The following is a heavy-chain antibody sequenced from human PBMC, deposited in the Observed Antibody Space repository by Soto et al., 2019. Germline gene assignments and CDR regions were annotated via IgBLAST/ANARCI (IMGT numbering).Heavy chain of an antibody. CDR2: ISNDENIK. CDR3: SSGLRGVLDY. J-gene: IGHJ4*02. V-gene: IGHV3-33*01. D-gene: IGHD5-12*01. Sequence: PGGSLRLSCVASGFNVGNLGMHWVRQAPGKGLEWLTVISNDENIKQDSVTGRFAIARDNSKNRMYLHLTRLRSEDTATEYCSSGLRGVLDYWGQGTMVTVSS. CDR1: GFNVGNLG.